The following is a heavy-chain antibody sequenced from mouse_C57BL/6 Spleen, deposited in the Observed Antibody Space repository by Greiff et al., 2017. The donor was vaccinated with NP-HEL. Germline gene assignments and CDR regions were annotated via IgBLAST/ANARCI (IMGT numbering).Heavy chain of an antibody. CDR2: INPNNGGT. CDR3: ARANYGSNPYWYFDG. J-gene: IGHJ1*03. V-gene: IGHV1-26*01. D-gene: IGHD1-1*01. CDR1: GYTFTDYY. Sequence: EVQLQQSGPELVKPGASVKISCKASGYTFTDYYMNWVKQSHGKSLEWIGDINPNNGGTSYNQKFKGKATLTVDKSSSTAYMELRSLTSEDSAVYYCARANYGSNPYWYFDGWGTGTTVTVSS.